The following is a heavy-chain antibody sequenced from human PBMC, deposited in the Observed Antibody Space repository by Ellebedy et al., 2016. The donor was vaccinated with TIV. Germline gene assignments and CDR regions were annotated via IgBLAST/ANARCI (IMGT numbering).Heavy chain of an antibody. V-gene: IGHV4-59*01. CDR2: IHYSGST. D-gene: IGHD1-26*01. CDR3: ARGGNFNVY. Sequence: MPSETLSLTCTVSGGSITNYYWTWIRQPPGKGLEWIGYIHYSGSTNYNPSLKSRVTISVDTSKNQFSLRLTSMTAADTAVYYCARGGNFNVYWGQGTLVTVSS. J-gene: IGHJ4*02. CDR1: GGSITNYY.